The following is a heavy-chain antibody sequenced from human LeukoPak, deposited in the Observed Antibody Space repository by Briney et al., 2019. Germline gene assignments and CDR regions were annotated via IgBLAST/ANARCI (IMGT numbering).Heavy chain of an antibody. CDR2: INPNSGGT. CDR1: GYTFTGYF. D-gene: IGHD3-16*01. J-gene: IGHJ4*02. V-gene: IGHV1-2*02. Sequence: GASVKVSCKASGYTFTGYFLHWVRQAPGQGLEGMGWINPNSGGTNCAQKFQGRVTMTRDTSHSTAYMELSRLTSDDTAVYYCASHLLGGDGDCWGQGTLVTVSS. CDR3: ASHLLGGDGDC.